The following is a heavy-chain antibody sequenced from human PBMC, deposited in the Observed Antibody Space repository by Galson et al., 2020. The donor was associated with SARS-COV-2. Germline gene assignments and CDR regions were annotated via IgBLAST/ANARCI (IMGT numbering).Heavy chain of an antibody. CDR3: AKSPAMVRGVIIDY. Sequence: GESLKISCAASGFTFSSYAMSWVRQAPGKGLEWVSAISGSGGSTYYADPVKGRFTISRDNSKNTLYLQMNSLRAEDTAVYYCAKSPAMVRGVIIDYWGQGTLVTVSS. V-gene: IGHV3-23*01. J-gene: IGHJ4*02. CDR1: GFTFSSYA. D-gene: IGHD3-10*01. CDR2: ISGSGGST.